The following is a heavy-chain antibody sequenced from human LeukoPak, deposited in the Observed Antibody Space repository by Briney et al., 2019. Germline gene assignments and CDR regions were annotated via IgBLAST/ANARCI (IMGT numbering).Heavy chain of an antibody. CDR2: MNPNSGNT. J-gene: IGHJ6*03. CDR1: GYTFTSYD. CDR3: ARGPLFPRPHSGYDGGDYYYYYMDV. V-gene: IGHV1-8*03. Sequence: ASVKVSCKASGYTFTSYDINWVRQATGQGLEWMGWMNPNSGNTGYAQKFQGRVTITRSTSISTAYMELSSLRSEDTAVYYCARGPLFPRPHSGYDGGDYYYYYMDVWGKGTTVTVSS. D-gene: IGHD5-12*01.